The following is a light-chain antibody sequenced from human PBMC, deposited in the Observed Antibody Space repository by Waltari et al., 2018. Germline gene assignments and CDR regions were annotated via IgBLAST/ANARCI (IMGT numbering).Light chain of an antibody. CDR3: QVWDSNGDRWV. Sequence: SYALTQPPSVSVAPGQTARIPCGGNDIGTKRVHWYQQKPGQAPGLVVYKDNNRPPGIPERLSGSNSGNTATLTISRVEAGDEADFYCQVWDSNGDRWVFGGGTKLTVL. J-gene: IGLJ3*02. V-gene: IGLV3-21*02. CDR1: DIGTKR. CDR2: KDN.